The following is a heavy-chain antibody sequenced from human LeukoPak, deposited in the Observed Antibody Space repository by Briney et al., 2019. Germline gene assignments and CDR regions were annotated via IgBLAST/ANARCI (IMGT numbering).Heavy chain of an antibody. CDR1: GYSISSGYY. V-gene: IGHV4-38-2*01. Sequence: SETLSLTCVVSGYSISSGYYWGWIRQPPGKGLEWIGNTYHSGSTFYNPSLKSRVTISVDTSKNQFSLKLSSVTAADTAVYFCARVGNNVYDYWGQGTLVTVSS. CDR2: TYHSGST. D-gene: IGHD1-14*01. J-gene: IGHJ4*02. CDR3: ARVGNNVYDY.